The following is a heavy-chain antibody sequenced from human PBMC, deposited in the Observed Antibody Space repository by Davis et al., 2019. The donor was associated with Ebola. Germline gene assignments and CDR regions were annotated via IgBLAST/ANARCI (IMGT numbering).Heavy chain of an antibody. V-gene: IGHV3-30*03. D-gene: IGHD4-11*01. Sequence: GGSLRLSCAASGFTVSSNYMSWVRQAPGKGLEWVAVISYDGSNKYYADSVKGRFTISRDNSKNTLYLQMNSLRAEDTAVYYCARARGVTTHWGQGTLVTVSS. J-gene: IGHJ4*02. CDR1: GFTVSSNY. CDR3: ARARGVTTH. CDR2: ISYDGSNK.